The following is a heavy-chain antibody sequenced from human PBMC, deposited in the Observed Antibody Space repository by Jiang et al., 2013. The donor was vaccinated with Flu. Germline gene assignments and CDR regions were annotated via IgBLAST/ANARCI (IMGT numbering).Heavy chain of an antibody. J-gene: IGHJ3*02. CDR3: ASTSYSSSSSAFDI. D-gene: IGHD6-6*01. V-gene: IGHV5-51*01. CDR2: IYPGDSDT. Sequence: MPGKGLEWMGIIYPGDSDTRYSPSFQGQVTISADKSISTAYLQWSSLKASDTAMYYCASTSYSSSSSAFDIWGQGTMVTVSS.